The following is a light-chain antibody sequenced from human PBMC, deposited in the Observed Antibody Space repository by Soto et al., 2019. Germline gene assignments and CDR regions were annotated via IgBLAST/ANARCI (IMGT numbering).Light chain of an antibody. CDR1: YSDIGDYNY. J-gene: IGLJ2*01. Sequence: QSALTQPPSASGSPGQSVTISCAGTYSDIGDYNYVSWYQQHPDKVPKLIIYEVTKRPSGVPDRFSGSKSGYTASLTVSDLQPADEAVYYCSSYSGTNSIVIFGGGTKVTVL. CDR2: EVT. V-gene: IGLV2-8*01. CDR3: SSYSGTNSIVI.